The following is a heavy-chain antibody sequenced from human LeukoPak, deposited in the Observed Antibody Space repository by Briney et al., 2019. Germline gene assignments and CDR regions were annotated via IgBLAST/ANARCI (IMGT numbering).Heavy chain of an antibody. Sequence: GESLKISCKGSGYSFTSYWIGWVRQMPGKGLEWMGIIYPGDSDTRYSPSFQGQVTISADKSISTAYLQWSSLKASDTAMYYCARAYYDFWSGRPPNWFDPWGQGTLVAVSS. D-gene: IGHD3-3*01. CDR2: IYPGDSDT. J-gene: IGHJ5*02. V-gene: IGHV5-51*01. CDR1: GYSFTSYW. CDR3: ARAYYDFWSGRPPNWFDP.